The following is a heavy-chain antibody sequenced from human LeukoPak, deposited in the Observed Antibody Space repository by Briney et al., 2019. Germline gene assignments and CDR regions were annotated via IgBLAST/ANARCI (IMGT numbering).Heavy chain of an antibody. J-gene: IGHJ4*02. V-gene: IGHV4-34*01. CDR3: ARCISGRCAAAEY. D-gene: IGHD2-15*01. CDR2: INHSGST. CDR1: GGSFSGYY. Sequence: PSETLSLTCAVYGGSFSGYYWTWIRQSPGKGLEWIGEINHSGSTNYNPSLKSRVTISVDTSKNQFSLKLSAVTAADTAVYYCARCISGRCAAAEYWGQGTLVTVSS.